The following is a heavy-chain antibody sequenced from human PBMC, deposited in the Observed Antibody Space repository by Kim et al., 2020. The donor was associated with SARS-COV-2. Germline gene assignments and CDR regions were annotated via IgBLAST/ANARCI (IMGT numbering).Heavy chain of an antibody. CDR2: IYYSGST. CDR3: ARAPRGGVITFGGVISGGFDC. V-gene: IGHV4-31*03. CDR1: GGSISSGGYY. D-gene: IGHD3-16*02. Sequence: SETLSLTCTVSGGSISSGGYYWSWIRQHPGKGLEWIGYIYYSGSTYYNPSLKSRVTISVDTSKNQFSLKLSSVTAADTAVYYCARAPRGGVITFGGVISGGFDCWDQGTLVTVSS. J-gene: IGHJ4*02.